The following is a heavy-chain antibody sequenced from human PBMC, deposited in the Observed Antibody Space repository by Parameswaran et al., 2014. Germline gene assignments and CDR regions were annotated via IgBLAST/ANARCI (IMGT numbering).Heavy chain of an antibody. V-gene: IGHV2-5*02. CDR2: IYWDGDK. D-gene: IGHD2-2*02. CDR3: AHRDWRYCTSANCYRKWFDP. Sequence: PGKALEWLALIYWDGDKRYSPSLKSRLTITKDTSKNQVVLTMTNMDPVDTATYYCAHRDWRYCTSANCYRKWFDPWGQGTLVTVSS. J-gene: IGHJ5*02.